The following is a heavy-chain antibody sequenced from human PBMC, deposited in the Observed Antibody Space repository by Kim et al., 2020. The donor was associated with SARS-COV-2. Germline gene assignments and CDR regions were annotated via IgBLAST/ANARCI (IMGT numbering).Heavy chain of an antibody. Sequence: SETLSLTCTVSGGSISSGDYYWSWLRQPPGKGLEWIGYIYYSGSTYYNPSLKSRVTISVDTSKNQFSLKLSSVTAADTAEYYCARDRDYYGSGSYSYYYGMDVWGQGTTVTVSS. CDR2: IYYSGST. V-gene: IGHV4-30-4*01. CDR3: ARDRDYYGSGSYSYYYGMDV. CDR1: GGSISSGDYY. J-gene: IGHJ6*02. D-gene: IGHD3-10*01.